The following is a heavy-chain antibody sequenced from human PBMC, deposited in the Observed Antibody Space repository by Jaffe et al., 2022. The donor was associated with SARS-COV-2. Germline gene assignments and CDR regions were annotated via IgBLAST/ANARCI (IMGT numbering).Heavy chain of an antibody. CDR3: AREKSEQWLVSHFDY. V-gene: IGHV1-46*01. CDR2: INPSGGST. D-gene: IGHD6-19*01. CDR1: GYTFTSYY. Sequence: QVQLVQSGAEVKKPGASVKVSCKASGYTFTSYYMHWVRQAPGQGLEWMGIINPSGGSTSYAQKFQGRVTMTRDTSTSTVYMELSSLRSEDTAVYYCAREKSEQWLVSHFDYWGQGTLVTVSS. J-gene: IGHJ4*02.